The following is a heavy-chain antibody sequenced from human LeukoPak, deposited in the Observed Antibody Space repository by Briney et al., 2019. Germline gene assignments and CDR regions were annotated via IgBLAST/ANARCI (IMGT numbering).Heavy chain of an antibody. D-gene: IGHD3-22*01. Sequence: SETLSLTCTVSGGSVSSGSYYWSWIRQPPGKGLEWIGYIYYSGSANYNPSLKSRVTTSVDTSKNQFSLKLSSVTAADTAVYYCARQSTYYYDSSDLNWFDPWGQGTLVTVSS. CDR1: GGSVSSGSYY. V-gene: IGHV4-61*01. CDR2: IYYSGSA. CDR3: ARQSTYYYDSSDLNWFDP. J-gene: IGHJ5*02.